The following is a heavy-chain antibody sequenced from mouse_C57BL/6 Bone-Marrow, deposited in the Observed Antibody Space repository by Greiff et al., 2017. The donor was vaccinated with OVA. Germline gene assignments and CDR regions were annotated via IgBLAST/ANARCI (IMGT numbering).Heavy chain of an antibody. Sequence: QVQLQQPGTELVKPGASVKLSCKASGYTFTSYWMPWVKQRPGQGLEWIGNINPSNGGTNYNEKFKSKATLTVDKSSSTAYMQLSSLTSEDSAVYDCARPIYYGRGGYFDYRGQGTTLTVSS. V-gene: IGHV1-53*01. CDR1: GYTFTSYW. CDR2: INPSNGGT. J-gene: IGHJ2*01. CDR3: ARPIYYGRGGYFDY. D-gene: IGHD2-1*01.